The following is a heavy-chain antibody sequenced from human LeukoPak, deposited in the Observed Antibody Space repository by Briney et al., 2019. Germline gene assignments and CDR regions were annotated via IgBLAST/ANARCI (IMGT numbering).Heavy chain of an antibody. Sequence: ASVKVSCKASGYTXTSYGLSWVRQAPGQGLEWMGWISSYNGNTNYAQKLQGRVTMTTDTSASTAYMELRSLRSDDTAMYYCARDLRAAGHLLPGDYWGQGTLVTVSS. CDR1: GYTXTSYG. CDR2: ISSYNGNT. J-gene: IGHJ4*02. D-gene: IGHD6-13*01. CDR3: ARDLRAAGHLLPGDY. V-gene: IGHV1-18*01.